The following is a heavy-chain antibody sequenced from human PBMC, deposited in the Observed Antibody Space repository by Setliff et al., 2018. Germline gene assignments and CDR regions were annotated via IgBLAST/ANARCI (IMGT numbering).Heavy chain of an antibody. CDR1: GGSISSSSYY. D-gene: IGHD3-3*01. Sequence: PSETLSLTCTVSGGSISSSSYYWGWNRQPPGKGRECIGSIYYSGSTYYNPSLKSRVTISVDTSKKQFSLTLGNVTAAATAVYYWARRSTYYNFWSGYWDYWGQGTLVTVSS. J-gene: IGHJ4*02. CDR3: ARRSTYYNFWSGYWDY. CDR2: IYYSGST. V-gene: IGHV4-39*07.